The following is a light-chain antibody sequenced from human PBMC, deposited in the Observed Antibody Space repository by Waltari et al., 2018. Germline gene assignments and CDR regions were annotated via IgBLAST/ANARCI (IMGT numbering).Light chain of an antibody. CDR1: SNDVGNYNL. J-gene: IGLJ2*01. CDR2: EVT. V-gene: IGLV2-23*02. Sequence: QSALTQPASASGSPGQSITISCTGTSNDVGNYNLVSWYQQHPGKAPKLMIYEVTKRPSGVSNRFSGSKSGNTASLTISGLQADDDADYHCCSYAGSTTSLVFGGGTKLTVL. CDR3: CSYAGSTTSLV.